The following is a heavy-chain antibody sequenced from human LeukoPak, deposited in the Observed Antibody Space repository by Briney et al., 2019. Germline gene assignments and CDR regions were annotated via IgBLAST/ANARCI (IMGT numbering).Heavy chain of an antibody. CDR2: LHPNNGAT. Sequence: GASVKVSCKASGYIFTDYYMKWVQQAPGQGLEWMGWLHPNNGATNYAQKFQGRITLTRDQSISTAYMELSSLTSDDTAVYFCARGQEGSGTYYIDHWGQGTMVTVSS. V-gene: IGHV1-2*02. CDR3: ARGQEGSGTYYIDH. CDR1: GYIFTDYY. D-gene: IGHD3-10*01. J-gene: IGHJ4*01.